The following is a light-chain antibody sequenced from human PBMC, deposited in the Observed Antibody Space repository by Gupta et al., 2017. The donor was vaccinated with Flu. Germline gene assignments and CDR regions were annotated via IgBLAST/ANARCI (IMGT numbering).Light chain of an antibody. CDR2: EVT. V-gene: IGLV2-14*01. CDR3: SSYSSSSPVV. CDR1: SSDVGGFNY. Sequence: QSALPQPVPVSGSPGPSITISCTGTSSDVGGFNYVSWYQQHPGRAPKLMIFEVTDRPSGVSARFSGSKSGNTASLTISGLQAQDEADYYCSSYSSSSPVVFGGGTKVTVL. J-gene: IGLJ2*01.